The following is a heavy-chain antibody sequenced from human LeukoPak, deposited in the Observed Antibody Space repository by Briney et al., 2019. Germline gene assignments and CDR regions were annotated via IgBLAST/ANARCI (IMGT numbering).Heavy chain of an antibody. J-gene: IGHJ4*02. D-gene: IGHD5-24*01. Sequence: ASVKVSCKTSGYPFTRYYIHWVRPAPGQGLEWMGIINPSGGTTNFSQKFQGRVTMTRDTSTSTVYMELSSLRSEDTAVYYCARAGGGDGYNYVYWGQGTLVTVSS. CDR2: INPSGGTT. CDR1: GYPFTRYY. V-gene: IGHV1-46*01. CDR3: ARAGGGDGYNYVY.